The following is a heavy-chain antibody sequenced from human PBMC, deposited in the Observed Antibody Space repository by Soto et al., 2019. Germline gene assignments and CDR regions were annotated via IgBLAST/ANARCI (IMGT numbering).Heavy chain of an antibody. CDR2: IKQDGSEK. CDR1: GFTFSSYW. V-gene: IGHV3-7*03. J-gene: IGHJ5*02. D-gene: IGHD2-15*01. CDR3: ARPIVVVVAVVNWFDP. Sequence: GGSLRLSCAASGFTFSSYWMSWVRQAPGKGLEWVANIKQDGSEKYYVDSVKGRFTISRDNAKNSLYLQMSSLRAEDTAVYYCARPIVVVVAVVNWFDPWGQGTLVTVSS.